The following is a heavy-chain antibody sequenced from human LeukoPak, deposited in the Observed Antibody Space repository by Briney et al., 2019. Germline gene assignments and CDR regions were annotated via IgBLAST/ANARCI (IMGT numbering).Heavy chain of an antibody. CDR3: ARDRERGYSYGYAFDY. Sequence: GGSLRLSCAASGFTFSSYGMHWVRQAPGKGLECVSSISSNGGSTYYANSVKGRFTITRDNSKSTLYLQMGSLRADDMAVYYCARDRERGYSYGYAFDYWGQGTLVTVSS. D-gene: IGHD5-18*01. V-gene: IGHV3-64*01. CDR1: GFTFSSYG. J-gene: IGHJ4*02. CDR2: ISSNGGST.